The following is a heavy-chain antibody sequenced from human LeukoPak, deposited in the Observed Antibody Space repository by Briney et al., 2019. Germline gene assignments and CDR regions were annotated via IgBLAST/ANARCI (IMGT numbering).Heavy chain of an antibody. V-gene: IGHV3-7*01. J-gene: IGHJ4*02. CDR1: GFTFSSYW. CDR2: IKQDGSEK. Sequence: PGGSLRLSCAASGFTFSSYWMSWVRQAPGKGLEWVANIKQDGSEKYYVDSVKGRFTISRDNAKNSLYLQMNSLRAEDTAVYYCARVSTSGPQLVVRYYFDYWGQGTLVTVSS. D-gene: IGHD6-6*01. CDR3: ARVSTSGPQLVVRYYFDY.